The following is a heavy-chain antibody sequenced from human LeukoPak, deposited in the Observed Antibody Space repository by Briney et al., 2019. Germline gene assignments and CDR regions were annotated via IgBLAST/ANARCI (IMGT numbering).Heavy chain of an antibody. V-gene: IGHV1-18*01. CDR3: ARDGWGITIFGVVIARRFDY. CDR1: GYTFTSYG. D-gene: IGHD3-3*01. J-gene: IGHJ4*02. CDR2: ISAYNGNT. Sequence: ASVKVSCKASGYTFTSYGISWVRQAPGQGLEWLGWISAYNGNTNYAQKLQGRVTITTDTSTSTAYMELRSLRSDDTAVYYCARDGWGITIFGVVIARRFDYWGQGTLVTVSS.